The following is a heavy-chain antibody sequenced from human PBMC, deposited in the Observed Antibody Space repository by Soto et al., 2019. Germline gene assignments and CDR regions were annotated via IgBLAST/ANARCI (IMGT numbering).Heavy chain of an antibody. V-gene: IGHV3-21*01. CDR1: GFTFSACS. D-gene: IGHD6-6*01. CDR3: ATEIPQLPYGMHF. CDR2: ISSSSSYI. J-gene: IGHJ6*02. Sequence: GGSLRLSCAASGFTFSACSMNWVRQAPGKGLEWVSSISSSSSYIFYADSVKGRFTISRDNAKNSLYLQMNSLRAEDTAVYYCATEIPQLPYGMHFWCQGTTVTVSS.